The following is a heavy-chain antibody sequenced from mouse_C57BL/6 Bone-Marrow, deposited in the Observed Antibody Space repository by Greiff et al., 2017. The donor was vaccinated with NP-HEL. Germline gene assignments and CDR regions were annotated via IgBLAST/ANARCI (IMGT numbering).Heavy chain of an antibody. CDR1: GFTFTDYY. CDR2: IRNKANGYTT. V-gene: IGHV7-3*01. D-gene: IGHD2-4*01. J-gene: IGHJ2*01. CDR3: ARYRAGPTHYYYDY. Sequence: EVQVVESGGGLVQPGGSLSLSCAASGFTFTDYYMSWVRQPPGKALEWLGFIRNKANGYTTEYSESVKGRFTISRDNSQSILYLQMNALRAEDSATYYCARYRAGPTHYYYDYWGQGTTLTVSS.